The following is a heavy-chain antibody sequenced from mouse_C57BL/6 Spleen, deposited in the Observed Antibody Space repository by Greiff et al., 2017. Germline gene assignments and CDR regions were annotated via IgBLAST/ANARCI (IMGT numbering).Heavy chain of an antibody. CDR2: IYPRSGNT. J-gene: IGHJ4*01. CDR1: GYTFTSYG. CDR3: AREGAYYSKGYAMDY. V-gene: IGHV1-81*01. D-gene: IGHD2-5*01. Sequence: QVQLQQSGAELARPGASVKLSCKASGYTFTSYGISWVKQRTGQGLEWIGEIYPRSGNTYYNEKFKGKATLTADKSSSTAYMELRSLTSEDSAVYFCAREGAYYSKGYAMDYWCQGTSVTVSS.